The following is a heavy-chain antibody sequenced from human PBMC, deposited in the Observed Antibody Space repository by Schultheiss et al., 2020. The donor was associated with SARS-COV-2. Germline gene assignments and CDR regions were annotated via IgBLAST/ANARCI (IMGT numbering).Heavy chain of an antibody. CDR2: IYHSGST. CDR1: GGSISSSNW. Sequence: SETLSLTCAVSGGSISSSNWWSWVRQPPGKGLEWIGEIYHSGSTNYNPSLKSRVTISVDTSKNQFSLKLSSVTAADTAVYYCARGGTWELRLVDYWGQGTLVTVSS. CDR3: ARGGTWELRLVDY. J-gene: IGHJ4*02. D-gene: IGHD1-26*01. V-gene: IGHV4-4*02.